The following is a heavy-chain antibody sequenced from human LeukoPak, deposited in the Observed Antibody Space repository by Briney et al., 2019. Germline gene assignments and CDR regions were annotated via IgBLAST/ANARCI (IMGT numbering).Heavy chain of an antibody. V-gene: IGHV4-59*01. CDR3: ARYSSSWNKNYFDY. J-gene: IGHJ4*02. CDR1: GGSISTYW. Sequence: SETLSLTCTVSGGSISTYWWTWIRQPPGKGLEWLGYIHYSGNNNYNPSLKSRLTMSVDTSKNHFSLNLNSVTAADTAVYYCARYSSSWNKNYFDYWGQGTLVTVSS. CDR2: IHYSGNN. D-gene: IGHD6-13*01.